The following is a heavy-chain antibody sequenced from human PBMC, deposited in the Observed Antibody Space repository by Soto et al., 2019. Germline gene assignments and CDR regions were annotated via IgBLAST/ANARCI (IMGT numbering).Heavy chain of an antibody. CDR1: GESISSSSYY. CDR3: ARQRTTVVTQAYFDH. Sequence: SETLSLTCIVSGESISSSSYYWGWIRQPPGKGLEWIGSIYYSGRTYYNPSFKSRVTISIDTSKNQFSLKLSSVTASDTAVYYCARQRTTVVTQAYFDHWGQGALVTVSS. CDR2: IYYSGRT. V-gene: IGHV4-39*01. J-gene: IGHJ4*02. D-gene: IGHD2-21*02.